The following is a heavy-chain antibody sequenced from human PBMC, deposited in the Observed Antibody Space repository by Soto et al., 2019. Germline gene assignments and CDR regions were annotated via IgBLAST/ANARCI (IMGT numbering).Heavy chain of an antibody. Sequence: ASVKVSCKASGFTFTSSAVQWVRQARGQRLEWIGWIVVGSGNTNYAQKFQERVTITRDMSTSTAYMELSSLRSEDTAVYYCAARTHDILTGYYTLDYWGQGTLVTVSS. D-gene: IGHD3-9*01. CDR3: AARTHDILTGYYTLDY. CDR2: IVVGSGNT. CDR1: GFTFTSSA. J-gene: IGHJ4*02. V-gene: IGHV1-58*01.